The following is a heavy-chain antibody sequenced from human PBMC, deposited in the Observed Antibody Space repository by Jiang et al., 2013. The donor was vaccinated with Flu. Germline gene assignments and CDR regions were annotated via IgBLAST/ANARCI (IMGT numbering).Heavy chain of an antibody. Sequence: GLVKPSETLSLNCIVSGGSIGGSNDYWGWIRQPPGKGLEWIGNIYSDGSTYYNPSLKSRVAIFVDTSKNHFSLRLTSATAADTAVYFCARPSKAVVTALGFDYWGRGTLVTVSS. CDR3: ARPSKAVVTALGFDY. CDR1: GGSIGGSNDY. J-gene: IGHJ4*02. D-gene: IGHD3-22*01. CDR2: IYSDGST. V-gene: IGHV4-39*02.